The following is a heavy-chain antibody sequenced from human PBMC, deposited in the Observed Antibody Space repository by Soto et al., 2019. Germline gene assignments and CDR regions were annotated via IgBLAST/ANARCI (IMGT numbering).Heavy chain of an antibody. CDR2: FDPEDGET. V-gene: IGHV1-24*01. CDR3: ATDRYYYDSSGYYSDFQH. D-gene: IGHD3-22*01. Sequence: ASVKVSCKVSGYTLTELSMHWVRQAPGKGLEWMGGFDPEDGETIYAQKFQGRVTMTEDTSTDTAYMELSSLRSEDTAVYYCATDRYYYDSSGYYSDFQHWGQGTLVTVSS. CDR1: GYTLTELS. J-gene: IGHJ1*01.